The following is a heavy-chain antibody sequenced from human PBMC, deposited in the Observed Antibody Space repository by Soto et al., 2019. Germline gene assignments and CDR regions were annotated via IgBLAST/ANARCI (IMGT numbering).Heavy chain of an antibody. Sequence: GGSLRLSCAASGFTFTRYSMNWVRQAPGKGLEWVSSISSTTNYIYYGDSMKGRFTISRDNAKNSLYLEMNSLRAEDTAVYYCARETIAVAGTSWDYFDYWGQGTLVTVSS. J-gene: IGHJ4*02. V-gene: IGHV3-21*06. CDR3: ARETIAVAGTSWDYFDY. CDR1: GFTFTRYS. D-gene: IGHD6-19*01. CDR2: ISSTTNYI.